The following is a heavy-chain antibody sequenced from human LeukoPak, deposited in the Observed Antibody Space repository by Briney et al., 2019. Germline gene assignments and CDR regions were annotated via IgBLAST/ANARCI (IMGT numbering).Heavy chain of an antibody. CDR2: ISAYNGNT. J-gene: IGHJ5*02. V-gene: IGHV1-18*01. Sequence: ASVKVSCKASGYTFNSYGISWVRQAPGQGLEWMGWISAYNGNTNYAQKLQGRVTITTDTSTSTAYMELRSLRSDDTAVYYCARGATGTGDWDWFDPWGQGTLVTVSS. CDR1: GYTFNSYG. D-gene: IGHD1-1*01. CDR3: ARGATGTGDWDWFDP.